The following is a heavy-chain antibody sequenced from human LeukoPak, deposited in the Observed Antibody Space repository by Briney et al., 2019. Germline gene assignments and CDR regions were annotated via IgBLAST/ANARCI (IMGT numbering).Heavy chain of an antibody. J-gene: IGHJ4*02. CDR1: GFTFSSHW. V-gene: IGHV3-7*04. CDR2: IKQDGSEK. CDR3: ARAKYSSRLTDY. Sequence: PGGSLRLSCAASGFTFSSHWMSGARHAPGKGLEGVANIKQDGSEKYYVVSVKGRLTNSRDNVKNSLYLQMNSLRAEDTAVNYCARAKYSSRLTDYWGQGTLVTVSS. D-gene: IGHD6-13*01.